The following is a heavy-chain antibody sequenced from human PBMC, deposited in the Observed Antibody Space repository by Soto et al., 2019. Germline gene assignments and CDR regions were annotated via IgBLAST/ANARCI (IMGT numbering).Heavy chain of an antibody. J-gene: IGHJ4*02. CDR3: ARGYSSNWFRVDY. CDR2: VYSSGST. D-gene: IGHD6-13*01. V-gene: IGHV4-59*01. CDR1: GGSINSYY. Sequence: PSETLSLTCTVSGGSINSYYWSWIRQPPGKGLEWIGHVYSSGSTDYNPSLRSRLTISVDTSKNQFSLNLNSVTAADTALYYCARGYSSNWFRVDYCGQGILVTVSS.